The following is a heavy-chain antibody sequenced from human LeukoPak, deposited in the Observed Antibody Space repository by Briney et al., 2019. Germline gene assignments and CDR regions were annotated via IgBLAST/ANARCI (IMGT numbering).Heavy chain of an antibody. CDR3: ARRPSGGYYYYGMDV. D-gene: IGHD3-16*01. Sequence: PGGSLRLSCAGSGFTFSSYVMSWVRQAPGKGLEWVSVIYSGGSTYYADSVKGRFTISRDNSKNTLYLQMNSLRAEDTAVYYCARRPSGGYYYYGMDVWGQGTTVTVSS. CDR2: IYSGGST. J-gene: IGHJ6*02. V-gene: IGHV3-66*04. CDR1: GFTFSSYV.